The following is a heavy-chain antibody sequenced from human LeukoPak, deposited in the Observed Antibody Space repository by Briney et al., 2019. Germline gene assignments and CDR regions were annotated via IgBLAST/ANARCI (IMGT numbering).Heavy chain of an antibody. CDR3: ARDRYDYVWGSYPD. Sequence: GGSLRLSCAASGFTFSDYYMSWIRQAPGKGLEWVSYISSSGSTIHYADSVKGRFTISRDNAKNSLYLQMNSLRAEDTAVYYCARDRYDYVWGSYPDWGQGTLVTVSS. D-gene: IGHD3-16*01. V-gene: IGHV3-11*01. J-gene: IGHJ4*02. CDR1: GFTFSDYY. CDR2: ISSSGSTI.